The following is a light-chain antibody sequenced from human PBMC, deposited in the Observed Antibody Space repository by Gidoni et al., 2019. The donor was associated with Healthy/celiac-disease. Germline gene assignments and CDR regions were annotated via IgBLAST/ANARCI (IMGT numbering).Light chain of an antibody. V-gene: IGLV1-40*01. Sequence: QSVLTQPPSVSGAPGQRATSACTGSSANIGAGYDLHWYQQLPGTAPKLLIYGNSNRPSGVPDRFSVSKSGTSASLAITGLQAEDEADYYCQSYDSSLSGVVFGGGTKLTVL. J-gene: IGLJ2*01. CDR2: GNS. CDR1: SANIGAGYD. CDR3: QSYDSSLSGVV.